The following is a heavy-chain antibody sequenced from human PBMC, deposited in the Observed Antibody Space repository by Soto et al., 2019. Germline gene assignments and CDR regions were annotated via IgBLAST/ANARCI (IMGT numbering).Heavy chain of an antibody. CDR3: ARSVAAGVLSDY. CDR2: INPNSGGT. V-gene: IGHV1-2*04. CDR1: GYTFTGYY. J-gene: IGHJ4*02. D-gene: IGHD6-13*01. Sequence: EASVKVSCKASGYTFTGYYMHWVRQAPGQGLEWMGWINPNSGGTNYAQKFQGWVTMTRDTSISTAYMELSRLRSDDTAVYYCARSVAAGVLSDYWGQGTLVTVSS.